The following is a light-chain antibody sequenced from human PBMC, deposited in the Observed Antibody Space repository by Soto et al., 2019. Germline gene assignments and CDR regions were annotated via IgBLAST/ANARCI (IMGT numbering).Light chain of an antibody. CDR2: SAF. CDR3: QQYGNSPLT. V-gene: IGKV3-20*01. CDR1: QSISNN. J-gene: IGKJ4*01. Sequence: EIVLTQSPATLSLSPGERATLSCRASQSISNNLAWYQQKPGQAPRLVIYSAFTRAPGIPDRFSGSGSGTDFTLTISKLEPEDFALFYCQQYGNSPLTFGGGTKVDIK.